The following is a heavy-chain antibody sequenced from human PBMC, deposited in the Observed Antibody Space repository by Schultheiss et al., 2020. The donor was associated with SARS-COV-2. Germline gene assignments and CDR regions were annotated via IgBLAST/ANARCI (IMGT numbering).Heavy chain of an antibody. V-gene: IGHV1-18*04. D-gene: IGHD3-10*01. CDR1: GYSFTGYY. Sequence: ASVKVSCKASGYSFTGYYLHWVRQAPGQGLEWMGWISAYNGNTNYAQKLQGRVTMTTDTSTSTAFMELSSLRSEDTAVYYCARVGGMVRGAEVRKKYYFDYWGQGTLVTVSS. CDR3: ARVGGMVRGAEVRKKYYFDY. CDR2: ISAYNGNT. J-gene: IGHJ4*01.